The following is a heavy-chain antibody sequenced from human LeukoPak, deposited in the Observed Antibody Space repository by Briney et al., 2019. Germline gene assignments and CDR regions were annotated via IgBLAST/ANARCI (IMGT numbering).Heavy chain of an antibody. CDR2: ISYDGSNK. J-gene: IGHJ4*02. V-gene: IGHV3-30*04. D-gene: IGHD3-22*01. CDR1: GFTFSSYA. Sequence: GGSLRLSCAASGFTFSSYAMHWVRQAPGKGLEWVAVISYDGSNKYADSVKGRFTISRDNAKNSLYLQMNSLRAEDTAVYYCARLHYYDSSGYSDYWGQGTLVTVSS. CDR3: ARLHYYDSSGYSDY.